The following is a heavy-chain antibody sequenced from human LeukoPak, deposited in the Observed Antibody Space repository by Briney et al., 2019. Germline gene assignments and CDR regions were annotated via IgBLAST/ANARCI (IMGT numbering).Heavy chain of an antibody. CDR2: ISSNEYDT. CDR3: VKDLNGTWSFDY. D-gene: IGHD2-8*01. CDR1: GFTFSAYF. Sequence: GGSLRLSCSASGFTFSAYFMHWVRQAPGKGLEYVSSISSNEYDTYYAASVKGRFTISRDNSKNTLFLQMSSLRAEDTAVYYCVKDLNGTWSFDYWGQGTLVTVSS. J-gene: IGHJ4*02. V-gene: IGHV3-64D*06.